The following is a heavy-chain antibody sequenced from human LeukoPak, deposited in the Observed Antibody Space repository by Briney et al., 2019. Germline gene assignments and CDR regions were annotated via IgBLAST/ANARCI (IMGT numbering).Heavy chain of an antibody. Sequence: GGSLRLSCAASGFTFSSYSMNWVRQAPGKGLEWVSSISSSSSYIYYADSVKGRFTISRDNAKNSLYLQMNSLRAEDTAVYYCARARLRFLEWLFDAFDIWGQGTMVTVSS. J-gene: IGHJ3*02. CDR1: GFTFSSYS. D-gene: IGHD3-3*01. CDR3: ARARLRFLEWLFDAFDI. V-gene: IGHV3-21*01. CDR2: ISSSSSYI.